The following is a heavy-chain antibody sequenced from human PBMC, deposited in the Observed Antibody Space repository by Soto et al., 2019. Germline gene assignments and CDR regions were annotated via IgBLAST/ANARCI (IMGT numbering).Heavy chain of an antibody. J-gene: IGHJ6*02. CDR3: ARSLRYFDHQVGYYYYGMDV. CDR1: GGSISSYY. Sequence: SETLSLTCTVSGGSISSYYWSWIRQPPGKGLEWIGYIYYSGSTNYNPSLKSRVTISGDTSKNQFSLKLSSVTAADTAVYYCARSLRYFDHQVGYYYYGMDVWGQGTTVTVSS. D-gene: IGHD3-9*01. CDR2: IYYSGST. V-gene: IGHV4-59*01.